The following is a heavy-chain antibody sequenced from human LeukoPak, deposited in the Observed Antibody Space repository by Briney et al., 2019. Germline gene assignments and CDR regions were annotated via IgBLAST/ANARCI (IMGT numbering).Heavy chain of an antibody. CDR1: GGSFSGYY. D-gene: IGHD3-22*01. V-gene: IGHV4-34*01. J-gene: IGHJ4*02. Sequence: SETLSLTCAVYGGSFSGYYWSWIRQPPGKGLEWIGEINHSGSTNYNPSPKSRVTISVDTSKNQFSLKLSSVTAADTVVYYCARVTAITMIVVWGQGTLVTVSS. CDR2: INHSGST. CDR3: ARVTAITMIVV.